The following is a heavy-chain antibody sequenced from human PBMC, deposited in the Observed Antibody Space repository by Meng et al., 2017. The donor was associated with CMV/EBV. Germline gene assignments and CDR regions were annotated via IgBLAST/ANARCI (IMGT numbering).Heavy chain of an antibody. V-gene: IGHV1-69*02. J-gene: IGHJ4*02. CDR2: IIPILGIA. CDR1: GGTFSSYT. Sequence: KAAGGTFSSYTSSWVRQAPGEGLEWMGRIIPILGIANYAQKFQGRVTITADKSTSTAYMELSSLRSEDTAVYYGARGGSRGGTSNFDYWGQGTLVTVSS. D-gene: IGHD1-1*01. CDR3: ARGGSRGGTSNFDY.